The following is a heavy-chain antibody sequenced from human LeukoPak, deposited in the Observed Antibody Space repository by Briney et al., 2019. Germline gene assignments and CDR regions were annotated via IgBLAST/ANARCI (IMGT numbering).Heavy chain of an antibody. CDR3: AKDLFGDYVWGTYRAIDT. J-gene: IGHJ4*02. V-gene: IGHV3-30*02. D-gene: IGHD3-16*02. Sequence: GGSLIVSCAGSGFSISRYGMHWVRQPPGKGLEWVAFTRYDGSNKYFADSVKGRFTISRDNSKNTLYLQMQSLRLEDSAIYYCAKDLFGDYVWGTYRAIDTWGQGTLVTVSS. CDR1: GFSISRYG. CDR2: TRYDGSNK.